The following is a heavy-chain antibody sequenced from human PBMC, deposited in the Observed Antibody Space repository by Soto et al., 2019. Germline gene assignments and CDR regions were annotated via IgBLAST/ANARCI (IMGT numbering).Heavy chain of an antibody. D-gene: IGHD1-20*01. V-gene: IGHV3-53*02. CDR1: GFALSSNY. Sequence: EVQLVETGGDLIQSGGSLRLSCAASGFALSSNYMMWVRQAPGKGLECVSVTYTDGSTHYADSVKGRFTISRDDSMNTLFLQINSLRAEDTAVYYCARDPPITTDYAMDVWGQGTTVIVSS. CDR3: ARDPPITTDYAMDV. J-gene: IGHJ6*02. CDR2: TYTDGST.